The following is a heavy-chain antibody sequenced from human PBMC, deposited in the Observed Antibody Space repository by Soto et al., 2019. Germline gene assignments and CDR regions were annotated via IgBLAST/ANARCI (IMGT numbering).Heavy chain of an antibody. CDR1: GYTFTSYG. V-gene: IGHV1-18*01. J-gene: IGHJ4*02. Sequence: ASVKVSCKASGYTFTSYGISWVRQAPGQGLEWMGWISAYNGNTNYAQKLQGRVTMTTDTSTSTAYMELSSVTAADTAVYYCARAGSYYYGSGSYDYWGQGTLVTVSS. CDR3: ARAGSYYYGSGSYDY. D-gene: IGHD3-10*01. CDR2: ISAYNGNT.